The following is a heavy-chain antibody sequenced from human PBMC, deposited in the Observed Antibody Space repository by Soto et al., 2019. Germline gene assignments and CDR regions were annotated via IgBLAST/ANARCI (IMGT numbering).Heavy chain of an antibody. V-gene: IGHV3-15*01. D-gene: IGHD2-15*01. CDR2: IKSKTDGST. J-gene: IGHJ4*02. Sequence: PGGSLRLSCAASGFTFSNAWMSWVRQAPGKGLEWVGRIKSKTDGSTYYADSVKGRFTISRDNSKNTLYLQMNSLRAEDTAVYYCAKDLVAATPYYFDYWGQGTLVTVSS. CDR1: GFTFSNAW. CDR3: AKDLVAATPYYFDY.